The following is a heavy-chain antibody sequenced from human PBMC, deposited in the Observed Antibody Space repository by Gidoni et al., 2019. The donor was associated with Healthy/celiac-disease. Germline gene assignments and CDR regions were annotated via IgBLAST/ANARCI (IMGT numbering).Heavy chain of an antibody. D-gene: IGHD3-3*01. CDR1: GFTVSSNY. J-gene: IGHJ4*02. CDR3: ATELIFGVVTTTDY. CDR2: IYSGGST. V-gene: IGHV3-53*01. Sequence: EVQLVESGGGLIQPGGSLRLSCAASGFTVSSNYMSWVRQAPGKGLEWVSVIYSGGSTYYADSVKGRFTISRDNSKNTLYLQMNSLRAEDTAVYYCATELIFGVVTTTDYWGQGTLVTVSS.